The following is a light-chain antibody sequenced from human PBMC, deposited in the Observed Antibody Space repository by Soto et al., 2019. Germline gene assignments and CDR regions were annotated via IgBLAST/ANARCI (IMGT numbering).Light chain of an antibody. J-gene: IGLJ2*01. CDR1: SSDVGGYNY. CDR2: EVS. CDR3: SSYTSSSIML. V-gene: IGLV2-14*01. Sequence: QSVLTQPASVSGSPGQSITISCTGTSSDVGGYNYVSWYQQHPGKAPKLMIYEVSNRPSGVSNRFSGSKSGNTASLTISGLQAEDEADYYCSSYTSSSIMLFGGGTKLTVL.